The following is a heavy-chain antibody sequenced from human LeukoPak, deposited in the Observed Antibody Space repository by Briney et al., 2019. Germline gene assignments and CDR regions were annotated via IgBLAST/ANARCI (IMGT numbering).Heavy chain of an antibody. CDR1: GFTFSGYA. CDR3: AKVPDGSPRGYWYFDL. CDR2: ISASGGST. D-gene: IGHD5-24*01. J-gene: IGHJ2*01. Sequence: PGGSLRLSCVASGFTFSGYALSWVRQAPGKGLEWVSTISASGGSTYYADSVKGRFSISRDNSKNTLYVQMHSLRAEDTAVYYYAKVPDGSPRGYWYFDLWGRGTLITVSS. V-gene: IGHV3-23*01.